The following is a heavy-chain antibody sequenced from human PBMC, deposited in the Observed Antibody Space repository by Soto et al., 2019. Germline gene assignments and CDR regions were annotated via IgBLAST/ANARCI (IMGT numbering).Heavy chain of an antibody. CDR2: VSAYNGDT. Sequence: ASVKVSCKASGYTFTSYGISWVRQAPGQGLEWMGWVSAYNGDTNYAQNFQGRVTMTTDTSTSIAYMDLRSLRSDDTATYYCARDRGYCANGVCFRYDYWGQGTLVTVSS. CDR3: ARDRGYCANGVCFRYDY. CDR1: GYTFTSYG. V-gene: IGHV1-18*01. J-gene: IGHJ4*02. D-gene: IGHD2-8*01.